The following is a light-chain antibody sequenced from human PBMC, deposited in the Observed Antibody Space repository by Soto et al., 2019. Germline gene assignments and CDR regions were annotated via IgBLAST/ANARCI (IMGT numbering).Light chain of an antibody. CDR2: TAS. CDR1: QSISRY. V-gene: IGKV1-39*01. J-gene: IGKJ5*01. CDR3: QQTYSLPPVT. Sequence: DIQMTQSPSSLSASVGDRVTITCRASQSISRYLSWYQHKPGTAPKLLIYTASSLHTGVPSRFIGGGSGTHFTLTISNLQPEDFATYYCQQTYSLPPVTCGQGTRLEIK.